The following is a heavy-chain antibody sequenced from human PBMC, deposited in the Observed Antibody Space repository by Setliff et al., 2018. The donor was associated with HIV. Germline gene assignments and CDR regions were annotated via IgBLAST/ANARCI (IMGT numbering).Heavy chain of an antibody. D-gene: IGHD1-26*01. CDR2: IYYSGGT. J-gene: IGHJ4*02. Sequence: SETLSLTCTVSGGSVNTYYWSWIRQPPGKGLEWIGYIYYSGGTHYNPSLKSRVTISVDTSKNQFSLKLSSVTAADTAVYYCARDGPMGRFDFWGQGTLVTSPQ. CDR1: GGSVNTYY. CDR3: ARDGPMGRFDF. V-gene: IGHV4-59*02.